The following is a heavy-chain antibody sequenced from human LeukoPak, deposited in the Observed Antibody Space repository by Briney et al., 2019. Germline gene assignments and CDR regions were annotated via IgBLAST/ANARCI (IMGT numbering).Heavy chain of an antibody. CDR2: ISGSGGST. CDR3: ANLWGEKGYYFDY. CDR1: GFTFSSYS. V-gene: IGHV3-23*01. J-gene: IGHJ4*02. D-gene: IGHD3-10*01. Sequence: PGGSLRLSCAASGFTFSSYSMNWVRQAPGKGLEWVSAISGSGGSTYYADSVKGRFTISRDNSKNTLYLQMNSLRAEDTAVYYCANLWGEKGYYFDYWGQGTLVTVSS.